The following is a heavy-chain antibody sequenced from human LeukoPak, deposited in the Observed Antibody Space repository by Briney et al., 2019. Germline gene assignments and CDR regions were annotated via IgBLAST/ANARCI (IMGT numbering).Heavy chain of an antibody. Sequence: SETLSLTCTVSGGSISSYYWSWIRQPPGQGLEWIAYIHSSGHTNYNPSLKSRVTISVDTSKNQFSLKVTSVTAADAAVYYCAKRQGPNSGSYDYFDPWGQGTLVTVSS. J-gene: IGHJ5*02. CDR2: IHSSGHT. CDR3: AKRQGPNSGSYDYFDP. CDR1: GGSISSYY. D-gene: IGHD1-26*01. V-gene: IGHV4-4*09.